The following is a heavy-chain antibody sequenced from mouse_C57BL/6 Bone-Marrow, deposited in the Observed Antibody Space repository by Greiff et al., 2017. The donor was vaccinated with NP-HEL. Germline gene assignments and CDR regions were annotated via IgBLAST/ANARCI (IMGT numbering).Heavy chain of an antibody. J-gene: IGHJ4*01. CDR1: GYTFTSYD. Sequence: VQLQESGPELVKPGASVKLSCKASGYTFTSYDINWVKQRPGQGLEWIGWIYPRDGSTKYNEKFKGKATLTVDTSSSTAYMELHSLTSEDSAVYFCAIIYDGYYEDAMDYWGQGTSVTVSS. V-gene: IGHV1-85*01. CDR3: AIIYDGYYEDAMDY. D-gene: IGHD2-3*01. CDR2: IYPRDGST.